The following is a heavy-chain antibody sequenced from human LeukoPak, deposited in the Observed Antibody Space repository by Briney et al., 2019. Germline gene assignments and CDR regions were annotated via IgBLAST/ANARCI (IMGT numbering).Heavy chain of an antibody. CDR3: AKDMGGLQQPEYFQH. V-gene: IGHV3-23*01. CDR1: GFTFSSYA. Sequence: GGSLRLSCAASGFTFSSYAMSWVRQAPGKGLEWVSAISGSGGSTYYADSVKGRFTISRDNSKNTLYLQMNSLRAEDTAVYYCAKDMGGLQQPEYFQHWGQGTLVTVSS. D-gene: IGHD6-13*01. J-gene: IGHJ1*01. CDR2: ISGSGGST.